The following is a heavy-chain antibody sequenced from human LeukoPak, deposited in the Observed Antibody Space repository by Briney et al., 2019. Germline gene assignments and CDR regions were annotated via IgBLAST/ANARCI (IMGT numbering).Heavy chain of an antibody. V-gene: IGHV1-18*01. CDR2: ISAYNGNT. CDR3: ARAVEQQLSDAFDI. Sequence: GASVKVSCKASGYTFTSYGISWVRQAPGQGLEWMGWISAYNGNTNYAQKLQGRVTMTTDTSTSTAYMELRSLRSDDTAVYYCARAVEQQLSDAFDIWGQGTMVTVSS. D-gene: IGHD6-13*01. J-gene: IGHJ3*02. CDR1: GYTFTSYG.